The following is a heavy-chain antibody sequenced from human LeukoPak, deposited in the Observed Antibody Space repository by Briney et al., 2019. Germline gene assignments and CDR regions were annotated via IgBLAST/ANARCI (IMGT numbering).Heavy chain of an antibody. CDR3: ARDVDTAMAHFDY. Sequence: GGSLRLSCAASGFTFSSYSMDWVRQAPGKGLEWVSSISSSSSYIYYADSVKGRFTISRDNAKNSLYLQMNSLRAEDTAVYYCARDVDTAMAHFDYWGQGTLVTVSS. V-gene: IGHV3-21*01. J-gene: IGHJ4*02. CDR2: ISSSSSYI. CDR1: GFTFSSYS. D-gene: IGHD5-18*01.